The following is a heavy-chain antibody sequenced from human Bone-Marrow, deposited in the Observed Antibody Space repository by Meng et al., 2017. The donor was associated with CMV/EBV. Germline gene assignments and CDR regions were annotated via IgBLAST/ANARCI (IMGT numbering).Heavy chain of an antibody. Sequence: GGSLRLSCAASGFTFSSYWMSWVRQAPGKGLEWVANIKQDGSEKYYVDSVKGRFTISRDNAKNSLYLQMNSLRAEDTAVYYCARTEVPYYYYYGMDVWGQGTTVTVSS. J-gene: IGHJ6*02. CDR3: ARTEVPYYYYYGMDV. D-gene: IGHD1-1*01. V-gene: IGHV3-7*01. CDR2: IKQDGSEK. CDR1: GFTFSSYW.